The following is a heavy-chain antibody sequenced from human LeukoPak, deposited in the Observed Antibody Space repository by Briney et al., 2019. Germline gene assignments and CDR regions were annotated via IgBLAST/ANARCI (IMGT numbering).Heavy chain of an antibody. CDR1: GGSISSSSYY. CDR2: IYYSGST. Sequence: SETLSFTCTVSGGSISSSSYYWGWIRQPPGKGLEWIGSIYYSGSTYYNPSLKSRVTISVDTSKNQFSLKLSSVTAADTAVYYCARGAAPTGYYDILTGYYYFDYWGQGTLVTVSS. V-gene: IGHV4-39*01. D-gene: IGHD3-9*01. CDR3: ARGAAPTGYYDILTGYYYFDY. J-gene: IGHJ4*02.